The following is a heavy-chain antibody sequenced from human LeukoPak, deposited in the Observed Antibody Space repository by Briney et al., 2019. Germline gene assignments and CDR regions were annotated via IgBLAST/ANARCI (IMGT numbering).Heavy chain of an antibody. J-gene: IGHJ4*02. CDR2: TNRRGDIT. CDR3: ARKGLGGELGGFDS. Sequence: GGSLRLSCTASGFTFGDYAMSWFRQVPGKGLEWVSGTNRRGDITGYADFVKGRFTISRDNAKNSLYLQMNSLRVEDTALYHCARKGLGGELGGFDSWGQGTLVTVSS. D-gene: IGHD1-7*01. CDR1: GFTFGDYA. V-gene: IGHV3-20*01.